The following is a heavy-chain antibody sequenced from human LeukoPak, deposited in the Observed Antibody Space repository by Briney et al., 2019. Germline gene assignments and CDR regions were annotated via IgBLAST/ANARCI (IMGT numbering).Heavy chain of an antibody. Sequence: GGSLRLSCAASGFTFSNYGMHWVRQAPGKGLEWVAIIWYDGSNKYYADSVKGRFTISRDNSKNTLYLQMNSLRAEDTAVYYCARSDMAVIGVGARSWDYFYMDVWGKGTTVTVSS. D-gene: IGHD6-19*01. CDR1: GFTFSNYG. CDR3: ARSDMAVIGVGARSWDYFYMDV. V-gene: IGHV3-33*01. J-gene: IGHJ6*03. CDR2: IWYDGSNK.